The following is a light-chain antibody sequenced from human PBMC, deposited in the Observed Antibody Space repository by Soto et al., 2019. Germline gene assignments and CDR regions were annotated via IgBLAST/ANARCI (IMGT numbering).Light chain of an antibody. CDR3: QKYNNWPET. Sequence: ESVMTQSPATLSVSPGEGATLSCRASQSVGNNLAWYQQKPGQAPRLLIYDASIRATGIPARFSGSGSGTEFTLTISSLQYEDFAVYFCQKYNNWPETFGQGTKVDIK. CDR2: DAS. CDR1: QSVGNN. V-gene: IGKV3-15*01. J-gene: IGKJ1*01.